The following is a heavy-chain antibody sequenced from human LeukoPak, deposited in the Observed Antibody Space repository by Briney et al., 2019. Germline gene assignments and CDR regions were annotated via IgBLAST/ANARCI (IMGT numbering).Heavy chain of an antibody. CDR2: MWYAESNK. V-gene: IGHV3-33*08. Sequence: GGSLRLSCKASGFTFSDYWMHWVRQAPGKGLEWVAVMWYAESNKYYVDSVKGRFTISRDNSKNTLYLQMNSLRAEDTAVYYCARAVDTAMIPETSMDVWGQGTTVTVSS. CDR1: GFTFSDYW. D-gene: IGHD5-18*01. J-gene: IGHJ6*02. CDR3: ARAVDTAMIPETSMDV.